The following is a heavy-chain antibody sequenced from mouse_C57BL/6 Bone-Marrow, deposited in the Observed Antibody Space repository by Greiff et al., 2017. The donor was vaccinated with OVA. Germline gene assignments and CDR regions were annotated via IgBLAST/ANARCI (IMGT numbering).Heavy chain of an antibody. CDR2: ISSGGSYT. V-gene: IGHV5-6*01. CDR3: ARAYSNYVWFAY. J-gene: IGHJ3*01. CDR1: GFTFSSYG. Sequence: EVMLVESGGDLVKPGGSLTLSCAASGFTFSSYGLSWVRQTPDKRLEWVATISSGGSYTYYPDSVKGRFTISRDNAKNTLYLQMSSLKSEDTAMYYCARAYSNYVWFAYWGQGTLVTVSA. D-gene: IGHD2-5*01.